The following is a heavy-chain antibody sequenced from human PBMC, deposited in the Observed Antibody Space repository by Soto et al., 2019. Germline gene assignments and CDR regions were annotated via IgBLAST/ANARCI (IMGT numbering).Heavy chain of an antibody. D-gene: IGHD1-1*01. CDR1: GGTFSSYN. J-gene: IGHJ3*02. V-gene: IGHV1-69*01. Sequence: QVQLVQSGAEVKKPGSSVKVSCKASGGTFSSYNFSWVRQAPGLGLEWMGGIVPLFGTTSDAKIFQGRVTIAADESTSTVNMVLSGLRSGDSWMYGCARDGDVTTTRHRGAVDIWGKGTVITVSS. CDR3: ARDGDVTTTRHRGAVDI. CDR2: IVPLFGTT.